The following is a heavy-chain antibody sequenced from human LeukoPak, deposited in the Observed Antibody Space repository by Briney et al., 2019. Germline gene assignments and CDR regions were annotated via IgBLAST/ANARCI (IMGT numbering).Heavy chain of an antibody. V-gene: IGHV4-39*01. Sequence: PSETLSLTCTVSGGSVNSGSYYWNWIRQPPGKGLEWIGEINHSGSTNYNPSLKSRVTISVDTSKNQFSLKLTSVTAADTAVYYCAESAARRGYYYYYGMDVWGQGTTVTVSS. CDR2: INHSGST. CDR3: AESAARRGYYYYYGMDV. J-gene: IGHJ6*02. CDR1: GGSVNSGSYY. D-gene: IGHD6-6*01.